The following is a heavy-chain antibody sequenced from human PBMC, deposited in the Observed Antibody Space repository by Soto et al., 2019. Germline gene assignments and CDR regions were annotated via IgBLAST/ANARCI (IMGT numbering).Heavy chain of an antibody. CDR1: GYTFTNFG. CDR3: ARGGTPIDY. V-gene: IGHV1-18*01. Sequence: QVQLVQSGAEVKKPGASVKVSCKTSGYTFTNFGLSWVRQAPGQGLEWMGWISAYNGNTNYAQNFQGRVTMTTDTATSTAYMALRSLRSADTAVYYCARGGTPIDYCGQGTLVTVSS. J-gene: IGHJ4*02. D-gene: IGHD3-16*01. CDR2: ISAYNGNT.